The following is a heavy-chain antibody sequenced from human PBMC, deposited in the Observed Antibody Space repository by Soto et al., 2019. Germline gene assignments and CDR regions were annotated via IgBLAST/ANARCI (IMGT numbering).Heavy chain of an antibody. J-gene: IGHJ4*02. CDR3: VKANAVVPDAGRGFDS. D-gene: IGHD2-2*01. V-gene: IGHV3-23*01. Sequence: GGSLRLSCAVSGFSSSSYAMAWVRQAPGKGLEWVSSVSANSGSLYYADSGKGRFTISRDNSKNTLFLEMNSLRAEDTALYYCVKANAVVPDAGRGFDSWGQGALVTVSS. CDR2: VSANSGSL. CDR1: GFSSSSYA.